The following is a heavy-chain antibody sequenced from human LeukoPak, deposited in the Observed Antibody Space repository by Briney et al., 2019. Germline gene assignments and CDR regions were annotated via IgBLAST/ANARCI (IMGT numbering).Heavy chain of an antibody. V-gene: IGHV1-2*02. J-gene: IGHJ4*02. CDR3: ARDGPFFVVVPAANDRFDY. CDR1: GYTFTGYY. Sequence: GASVKVSCKASGYTFTGYYMHWVRQAPGQGLEWMGWINPNSGGTNYAQKLQGRVTMTTDTSTSTAYMELRSLRSDDTAVYYCARDGPFFVVVPAANDRFDYWGQGTLVTVSS. D-gene: IGHD2-2*01. CDR2: INPNSGGT.